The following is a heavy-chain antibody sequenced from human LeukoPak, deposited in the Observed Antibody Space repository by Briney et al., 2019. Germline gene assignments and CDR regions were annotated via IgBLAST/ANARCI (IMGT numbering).Heavy chain of an antibody. CDR1: GFTFSRYS. CDR2: IRYDGSSK. Sequence: GGSLRLSCAASGFTFSRYSMNWVRQAPGKGLEWVAFIRYDGSSKYYADSVKGRFTISRDNSKNTLYLQMNSLRAEDTAVYYCAKMGLDYYASSGYYGYFDYWGQGTLVTVSS. J-gene: IGHJ4*02. CDR3: AKMGLDYYASSGYYGYFDY. D-gene: IGHD3-22*01. V-gene: IGHV3-30*02.